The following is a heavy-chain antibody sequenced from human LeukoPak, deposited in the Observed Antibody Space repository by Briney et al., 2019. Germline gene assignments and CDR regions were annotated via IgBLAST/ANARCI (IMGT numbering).Heavy chain of an antibody. V-gene: IGHV4-4*07. D-gene: IGHD5-12*01. CDR2: IYSSGSN. J-gene: IGHJ4*02. CDR1: GGSISGYF. CDR3: AREPTSGREPTSGRPLDY. Sequence: SETLSLTCTVSGGSISGYFWSWIRQPAGKGLEWIGRIYSSGSNNYNPSLKSRVTMSLDTSKNHLSLNLSSVTAADTAVYYCAREPTSGREPTSGRPLDYWGQGTLVTISS.